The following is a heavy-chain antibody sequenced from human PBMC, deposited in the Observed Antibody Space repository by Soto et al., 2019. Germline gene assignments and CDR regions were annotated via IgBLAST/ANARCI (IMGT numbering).Heavy chain of an antibody. CDR2: MSGRGSDI. CDR1: GFTFSSYS. V-gene: IGHV3-21*02. J-gene: IGHJ4*02. D-gene: IGHD6-13*01. Sequence: EVQLVESGGGLVKPGESLRLSCAASGFTFSSYSMNWVRQAPGKGLELVSVMSGRGSDIYYAESLKGRFTISRDNAKNSVYLQMNNLRAEDTGVYYCARGASNWSSHFDCWGQGTLVTVSS. CDR3: ARGASNWSSHFDC.